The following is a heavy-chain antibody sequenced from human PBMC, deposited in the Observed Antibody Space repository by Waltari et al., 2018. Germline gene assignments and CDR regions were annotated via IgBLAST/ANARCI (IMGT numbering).Heavy chain of an antibody. V-gene: IGHV3-23*01. J-gene: IGHJ4*02. D-gene: IGHD5-12*01. CDR2: IGGGGTIT. CDR1: GFTFSSYA. Sequence: GGLVQPGGSLRLSCAASGFTFSSYAMTWVRQAPGKGLEWLSAIGGGGTITYYADSVKGRFTISRDNSSLYLQMSSLRAADTAVYYCARGKYSGYDSPRDFWGQGTLVTVSS. CDR3: ARGKYSGYDSPRDF.